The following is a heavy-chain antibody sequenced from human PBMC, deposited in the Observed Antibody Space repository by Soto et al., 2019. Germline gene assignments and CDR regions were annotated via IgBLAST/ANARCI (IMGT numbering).Heavy chain of an antibody. V-gene: IGHV4-30-2*01. J-gene: IGHJ6*02. CDR3: ARAPSRTPLVRGYNSGMAV. Sequence: LQLQESGSRLVKPSQSLSLTCAVSGGSMSSGGFSWSWIRQPPGKGLEWIGSIYHSGGTDYNPSLMSRATISVDRSKNQFSLKLTSMTAADTAVYYCARAPSRTPLVRGYNSGMAVWGQGNTVTVSS. CDR2: IYHSGGT. CDR1: GGSMSSGGFS. D-gene: IGHD3-10*01.